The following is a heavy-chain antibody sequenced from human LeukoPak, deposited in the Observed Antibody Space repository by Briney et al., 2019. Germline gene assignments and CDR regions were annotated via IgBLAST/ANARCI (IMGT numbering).Heavy chain of an antibody. Sequence: PGGSLRLSCAASGFTFDDYGMSWARQAPGKALEWVSGINWNGGSTGYADSVKGRFTISRDNAKNSLYLQMNSLRAEDTALYYCAREGPYYYGSGSYRPYFDYWGQGTLVTVSS. CDR2: INWNGGST. CDR1: GFTFDDYG. CDR3: AREGPYYYGSGSYRPYFDY. V-gene: IGHV3-20*04. J-gene: IGHJ4*02. D-gene: IGHD3-10*01.